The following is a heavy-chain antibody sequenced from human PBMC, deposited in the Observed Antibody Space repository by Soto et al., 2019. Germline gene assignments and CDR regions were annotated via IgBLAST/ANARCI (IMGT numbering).Heavy chain of an antibody. Sequence: GGSLRLSCAASEFTFNDAWVNWVRQPPGMGLEWVGRIKSKADGGTTDYAAPVKGRLTISRDDSKNTVSLQMNSLTTEGTAMYYCATGGYYFDYWGQGTLVTVSS. CDR2: IKSKADGGTT. CDR1: EFTFNDAW. D-gene: IGHD3-10*01. V-gene: IGHV3-15*01. CDR3: ATGGYYFDY. J-gene: IGHJ4*02.